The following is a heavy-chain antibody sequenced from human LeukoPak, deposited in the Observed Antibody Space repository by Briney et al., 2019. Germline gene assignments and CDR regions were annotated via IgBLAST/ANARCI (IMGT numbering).Heavy chain of an antibody. CDR1: GGSISSSSYS. J-gene: IGHJ4*02. CDR2: IYYSGST. Sequence: NTSETLSLTCTVSGGSISSSSYSWGWIRQPPGKGLEWIGSIYYSGSTYYNPSLKSRVTISVDTSKNQFSLKLSSVTAADTAVYYCASSGWYWGQYYFDYWGQGTLVTVSS. V-gene: IGHV4-39*01. CDR3: ASSGWYWGQYYFDY. D-gene: IGHD6-19*01.